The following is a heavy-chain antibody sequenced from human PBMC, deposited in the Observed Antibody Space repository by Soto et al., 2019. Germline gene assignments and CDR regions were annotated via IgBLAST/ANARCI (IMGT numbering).Heavy chain of an antibody. Sequence: GGSLRLSCAASGFTFSSYSMNWVRQAPGKGLEWVSYISNSSSIIYYADSVKGRFTISRDNAKNSLYPQMNSLRAEDTAVYYCARVSPPLDYWGQGTLVTVSS. J-gene: IGHJ4*02. V-gene: IGHV3-48*04. CDR1: GFTFSSYS. CDR3: ARVSPPLDY. CDR2: ISNSSSII.